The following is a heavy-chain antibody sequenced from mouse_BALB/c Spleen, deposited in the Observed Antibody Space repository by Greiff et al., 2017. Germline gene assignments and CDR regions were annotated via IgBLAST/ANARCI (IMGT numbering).Heavy chain of an antibody. J-gene: IGHJ3*01. Sequence: EVQVVESGGDLVKPGGSLKLSCAASGFTFSSYGMSWVRQTPDKRLEWVATISSGGSYTYYPDSVKGRFTISRDNAKNTLYLQMRSLKSEDTAMYDCARDDYRWFAYWGEGTLGTVSA. CDR1: GFTFSSYG. CDR2: ISSGGSYT. D-gene: IGHD2-14*01. CDR3: ARDDYRWFAY. V-gene: IGHV5-6*01.